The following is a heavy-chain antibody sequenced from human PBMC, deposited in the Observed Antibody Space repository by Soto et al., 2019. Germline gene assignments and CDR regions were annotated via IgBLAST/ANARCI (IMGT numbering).Heavy chain of an antibody. CDR2: IWYDGSNK. J-gene: IGHJ2*01. D-gene: IGHD6-19*01. Sequence: QVQLVESGGGVVQPGRSLRLSCAASGFTFSSYGMHWVRQAPGKGLEWVAVIWYDGSNKYYADFVKGRFTISRDNSKNTLYLQMNSLRAEDTAVYYCARDFGIAMAPLLYFDLWGRGTLVTVSS. CDR1: GFTFSSYG. V-gene: IGHV3-33*01. CDR3: ARDFGIAMAPLLYFDL.